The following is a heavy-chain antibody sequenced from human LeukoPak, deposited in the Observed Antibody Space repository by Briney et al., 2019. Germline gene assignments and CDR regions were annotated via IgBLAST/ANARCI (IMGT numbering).Heavy chain of an antibody. CDR1: GGSISSGSYY. J-gene: IGHJ4*02. V-gene: IGHV4-61*02. CDR3: ARGRGGSYYLSGNYFDY. D-gene: IGHD1-26*01. Sequence: SETLSLTCTVSGGSISSGSYYWSWIRQPAGKGLEWIGRIYTSGSTNYNPSLKSRVTISVDTSKNQFSLKLSSVTAADTAVYYCARGRGGSYYLSGNYFDYWGQGTLVTVSS. CDR2: IYTSGST.